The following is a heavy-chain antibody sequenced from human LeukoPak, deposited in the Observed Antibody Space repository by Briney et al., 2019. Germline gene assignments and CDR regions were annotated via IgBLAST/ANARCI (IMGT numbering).Heavy chain of an antibody. CDR2: ISSSGSTI. D-gene: IGHD3-10*01. CDR1: GFTFSTYE. V-gene: IGHV3-48*03. Sequence: GGSLRLSCAVSGFTFSTYEMDWVRQAPGKGLEWVSYISSSGSTIYYADSVKGRFTISRDNAKNSLYLQMNSLRVVDTAVYYCARQRGSGSPHYYYYGMDVWGQGTTVTVSS. J-gene: IGHJ6*02. CDR3: ARQRGSGSPHYYYYGMDV.